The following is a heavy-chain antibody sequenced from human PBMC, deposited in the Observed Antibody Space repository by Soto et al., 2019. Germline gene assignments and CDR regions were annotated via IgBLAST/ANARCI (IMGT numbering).Heavy chain of an antibody. D-gene: IGHD6-13*01. J-gene: IGHJ4*02. Sequence: PGVSLRLSCAASGFTFSNAWMSWVRQAPGKGLEWVGRIKSKTDGGTTDYASPVKGRFTISRDDSKNTLYLQMNSLKTEDTAVYYCTTEKIAAAGYFDYWGQGTLVTVSS. V-gene: IGHV3-15*01. CDR2: IKSKTDGGTT. CDR1: GFTFSNAW. CDR3: TTEKIAAAGYFDY.